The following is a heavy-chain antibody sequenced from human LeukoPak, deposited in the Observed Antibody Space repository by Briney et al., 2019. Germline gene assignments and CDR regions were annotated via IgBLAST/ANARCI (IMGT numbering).Heavy chain of an antibody. CDR1: GYTFTSYY. CDR3: ARGTMFYYYDSSGYYL. D-gene: IGHD3-22*01. CDR2: INPSGGST. V-gene: IGHV1-46*01. Sequence: ASVKVSCKASGYTFTSYYMHWVRQATGQGLEWMGIINPSGGSTSYAQKFQGRVTMTRDTSTSTVYMELSSLRSEDTAVYYCARGTMFYYYDSSGYYLWGQGTLVTVSS. J-gene: IGHJ5*02.